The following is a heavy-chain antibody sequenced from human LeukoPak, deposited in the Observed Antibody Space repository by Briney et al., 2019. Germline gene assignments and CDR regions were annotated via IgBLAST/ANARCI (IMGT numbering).Heavy chain of an antibody. CDR1: GYTGYY. Sequence: ASVKVSCKASGYTGYYMHWVRQAPGQGLEWMGWNNPNSGGTNYAQKFQGRVTMTRDTSISTAYMELSRLRSDDTAVYYCARGGADDSSGYKYYYYYYMDVWGKGTTVTVSS. CDR2: NNPNSGGT. V-gene: IGHV1-2*02. CDR3: ARGGADDSSGYKYYYYYYMDV. J-gene: IGHJ6*03. D-gene: IGHD3-22*01.